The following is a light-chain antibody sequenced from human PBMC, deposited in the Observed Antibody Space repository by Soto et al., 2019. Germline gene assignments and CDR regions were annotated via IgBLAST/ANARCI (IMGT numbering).Light chain of an antibody. V-gene: IGLV2-14*01. J-gene: IGLJ2*01. CDR3: SSYTSSSTL. Sequence: QCALTQPASVSGSPGQSITISCTGTSSDVGGYNYVSWYQQHTGKAPKLMIYEVSNRPSGVSNRFSGSKSGNTASLTISGLQAEDEADYYCSSYTSSSTLFGGGTKLTVL. CDR1: SSDVGGYNY. CDR2: EVS.